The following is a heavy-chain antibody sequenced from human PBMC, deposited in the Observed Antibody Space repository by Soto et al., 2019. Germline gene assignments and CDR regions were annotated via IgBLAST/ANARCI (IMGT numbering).Heavy chain of an antibody. D-gene: IGHD5-18*01. V-gene: IGHV1-69*13. CDR2: IIPIFGTA. CDR1: GYTFTSYG. CDR3: ARGRYGPGPYFDY. J-gene: IGHJ4*02. Sequence: SVKVSCKASGYTFTSYGISWVRQAPGQGLEWMGGIIPIFGTANYAQKFQGRVTITADESTSTAYMELSSLRSEDTAVYYCARGRYGPGPYFDYWGQGTLVTVSS.